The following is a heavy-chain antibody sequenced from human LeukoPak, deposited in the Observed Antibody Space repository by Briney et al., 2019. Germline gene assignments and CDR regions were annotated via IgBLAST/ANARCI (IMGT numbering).Heavy chain of an antibody. CDR1: GFSFSSYR. J-gene: IGHJ6*04. Sequence: GSLRLSCAASGFSFSSYRMNWVRQAPGKGLEWVSSVSNSGDYIHYADSVKGRFTISRDNAKNSLYLQMNSLRVEDTAVYYCARGPTMKMDVWGKGTTVTVSS. D-gene: IGHD3-22*01. CDR2: VSNSGDYI. V-gene: IGHV3-21*01. CDR3: ARGPTMKMDV.